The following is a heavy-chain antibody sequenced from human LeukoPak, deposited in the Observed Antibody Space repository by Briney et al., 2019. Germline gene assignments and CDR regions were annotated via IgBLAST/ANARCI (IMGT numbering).Heavy chain of an antibody. CDR2: INHSGST. CDR1: GGSFSGYY. V-gene: IGHV4-34*01. Sequence: SETLSLTCAVYGGSFSGYYWSWIRQPPGKGLEWIGEINHSGSTNYNPSLKSRVTISVDTSKNQFSLKLSSVTAADTAVYYCARGGQYANEYYFDYWGQGTLVTVSS. D-gene: IGHD2-2*01. J-gene: IGHJ4*02. CDR3: ARGGQYANEYYFDY.